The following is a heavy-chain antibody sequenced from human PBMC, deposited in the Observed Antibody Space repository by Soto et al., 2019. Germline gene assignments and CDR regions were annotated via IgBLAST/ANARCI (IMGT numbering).Heavy chain of an antibody. V-gene: IGHV4-61*01. Sequence: SETLSLTCTVSGGSVNSGSHYWSWIRQSPGKGLEWIGYIFYNGGTNNNPSLKSRVTISVDKSKNQFSLRLSSVTSADTAVYYCARGLAPTIFGTVPTPNWFDPWGQGTLVTVSS. D-gene: IGHD3-3*01. J-gene: IGHJ5*02. CDR2: IFYNGGT. CDR3: ARGLAPTIFGTVPTPNWFDP. CDR1: GGSVNSGSHY.